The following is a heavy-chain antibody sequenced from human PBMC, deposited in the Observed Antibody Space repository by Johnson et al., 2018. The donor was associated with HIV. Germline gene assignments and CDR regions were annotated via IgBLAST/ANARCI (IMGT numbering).Heavy chain of an antibody. CDR2: VSGGGDKT. V-gene: IGHV3-23*04. CDR3: ARSMRGAFDV. J-gene: IGHJ3*01. D-gene: IGHD3-10*01. Sequence: VQLVESGGGVVQPGRSLTLSCAASGFTFSSYAMDWVRQTPGKGLAWVSAVSGGGDKTYYADSVEGRFPISRDNSKNTRYLQMNSLRAEDTAVYYCARSMRGAFDVWGQGTMVTVSS. CDR1: GFTFSSYA.